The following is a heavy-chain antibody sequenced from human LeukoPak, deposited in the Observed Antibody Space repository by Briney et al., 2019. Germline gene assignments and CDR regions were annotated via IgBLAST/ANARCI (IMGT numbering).Heavy chain of an antibody. CDR3: ARDLAVRGVMPSGIDY. CDR1: GGTFSSYA. Sequence: SVKVSCKASGGTFSSYAISWVRQAPGQGLEWMGGIIPIFGTANYAQKFQGRVTITADESTSTAYMELSSLRSEDTAVYYCARDLAVRGVMPSGIDYWGQGTLVTVSS. V-gene: IGHV1-69*13. CDR2: IIPIFGTA. D-gene: IGHD3-10*01. J-gene: IGHJ4*02.